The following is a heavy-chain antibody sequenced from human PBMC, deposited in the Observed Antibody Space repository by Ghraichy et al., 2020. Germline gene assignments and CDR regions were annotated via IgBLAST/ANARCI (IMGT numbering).Heavy chain of an antibody. V-gene: IGHV3-74*01. Sequence: GESLNISCVASGFTFTYNWMHWVRQGPGKGLVWVSRISPDGRRTDYADSVKGRFTISRDNAKNTLYLQMNRLTVEDTAVYYCVRTERLTSGWCDFDYWGQGTLVTVSS. CDR1: GFTFTYNW. J-gene: IGHJ4*02. CDR2: ISPDGRRT. D-gene: IGHD6-19*01. CDR3: VRTERLTSGWCDFDY.